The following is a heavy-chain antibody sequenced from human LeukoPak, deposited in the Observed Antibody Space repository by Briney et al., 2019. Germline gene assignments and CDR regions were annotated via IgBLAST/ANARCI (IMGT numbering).Heavy chain of an antibody. CDR1: GFTFSNYW. J-gene: IGHJ4*02. CDR3: ARHYYGSGIDY. D-gene: IGHD3-10*01. CDR2: INWNGGST. V-gene: IGHV3-20*04. Sequence: GGSLRLSCAASGFTFSNYWMHWVRQAPGKGLEWVSGINWNGGSTGYADSVKGRFTISRDNAKNSLYLQMNSLRAEDTALYYCARHYYGSGIDYWGQGTLVTVSS.